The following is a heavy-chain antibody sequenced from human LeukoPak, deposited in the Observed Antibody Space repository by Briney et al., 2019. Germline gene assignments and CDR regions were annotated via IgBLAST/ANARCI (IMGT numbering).Heavy chain of an antibody. CDR3: ARGVEPLAANTLAY. CDR2: LYSDGNT. D-gene: IGHD1-14*01. J-gene: IGHJ4*02. CDR1: GFTVITND. Sequence: PGGSLRLSCAASGFTVITNDMNWVRQAPGKGLEWVSVLYSDGNTKYADSVQRRFTISRDNSKNTLYLEMNSLSPDDTAVYYCARGVEPLAANTLAYWGQGTLVTVSS. V-gene: IGHV3-53*01.